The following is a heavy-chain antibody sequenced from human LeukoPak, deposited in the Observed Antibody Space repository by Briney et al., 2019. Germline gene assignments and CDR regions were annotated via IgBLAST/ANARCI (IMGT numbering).Heavy chain of an antibody. J-gene: IGHJ4*02. CDR1: GGSINSGTFY. CDR2: MYYDVSS. D-gene: IGHD1-26*01. Sequence: SETLSLACTVSGGSINSGTFYWGWLRQPPGKGLEWIGSMYYDVSSYYNPSLKSRVTTSVDTSKNQFSLKLTSVTAADTAVYFCARRSDSGSDDGEDYFDYWGQGTLVTVSS. CDR3: ARRSDSGSDDGEDYFDY. V-gene: IGHV4-39*01.